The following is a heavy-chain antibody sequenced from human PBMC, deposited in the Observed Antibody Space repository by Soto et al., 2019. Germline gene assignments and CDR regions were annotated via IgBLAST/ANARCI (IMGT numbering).Heavy chain of an antibody. CDR1: GGSITSGNSYS. CDR3: ASAVAPYFGTWFDP. CDR2: ISHTGST. D-gene: IGHD3-10*01. V-gene: IGHV4-30-2*01. J-gene: IGHJ5*02. Sequence: SETLSLTCAVSGGSITSGNSYSWSWIRQPPGKGLEWIGSISHTGSTSYNPSLKSRVTMSVDKSKNQFSLKLSSATAADMGVYYCASAVAPYFGTWFDPWGQGTLVTVSS.